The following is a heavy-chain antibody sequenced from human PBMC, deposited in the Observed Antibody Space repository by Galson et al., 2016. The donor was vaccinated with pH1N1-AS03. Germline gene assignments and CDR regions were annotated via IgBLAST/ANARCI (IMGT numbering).Heavy chain of an antibody. Sequence: QSGAEVKKPGESLKISCKGSGYRFTNYWIGWVRQMPGKGLEWMGIIYPGNSDSRYNKSFQGQVTISADTSISTVYLQWSSLQASDTAMYYCARPRLNYSDNWGQGTLVTVSS. V-gene: IGHV5-51*03. J-gene: IGHJ4*02. CDR1: GYRFTNYW. CDR2: IYPGNSDS. CDR3: ARPRLNYSDN. D-gene: IGHD3-16*01.